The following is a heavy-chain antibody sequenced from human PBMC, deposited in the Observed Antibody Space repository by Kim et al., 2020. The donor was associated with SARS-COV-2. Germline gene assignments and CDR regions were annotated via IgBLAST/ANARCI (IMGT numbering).Heavy chain of an antibody. CDR1: GGSISSSSYY. Sequence: SETLSLTCTVSGGSISSSSYYWGWIRQPPGKGLEWIGSIYYSGSTYYNPSLKSRVTISVDTSKNQFSLKLSSVTAADTAVYYCARPQKTYYYDSSGYYYVSAFDIWGQGTMVTVSS. CDR3: ARPQKTYYYDSSGYYYVSAFDI. J-gene: IGHJ3*02. CDR2: IYYSGST. D-gene: IGHD3-22*01. V-gene: IGHV4-39*01.